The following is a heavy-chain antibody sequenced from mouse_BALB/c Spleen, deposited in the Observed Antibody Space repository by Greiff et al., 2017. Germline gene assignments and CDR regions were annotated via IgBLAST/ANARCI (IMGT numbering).Heavy chain of an antibody. CDR1: GFSLTSYG. J-gene: IGHJ4*01. CDR3: ARKGNGYYGGFYAMDY. D-gene: IGHD2-3*01. V-gene: IGHV2-4-1*01. Sequence: VMLVESGPGLVQPSQSLSITCTVSGFSLTSYGVHWVRQSPGKGLEWLGVIWSGGSTDYNAAFISRLSISKDNSKSQVFFKMNSLQADDTAIYYCARKGNGYYGGFYAMDYWGQGTSVTVSS. CDR2: IWSGGST.